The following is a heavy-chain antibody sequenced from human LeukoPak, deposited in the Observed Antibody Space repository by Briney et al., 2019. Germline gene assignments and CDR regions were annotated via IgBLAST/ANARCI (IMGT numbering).Heavy chain of an antibody. V-gene: IGHV1-18*01. CDR1: GYTSTSVG. D-gene: IGHD5-24*01. Sequence: ASLKPSCKPSGYTSTSVGINWVRETPEQRRGRGGWIRVKNGNTIYAQKLQGRVAMTTDTSTRTVYMELRSLRSDDTAVYYCARDRRWRRDSKTPYYYYGMDVWGQGTTVTVS. J-gene: IGHJ6*02. CDR2: IRVKNGNT. CDR3: ARDRRWRRDSKTPYYYYGMDV.